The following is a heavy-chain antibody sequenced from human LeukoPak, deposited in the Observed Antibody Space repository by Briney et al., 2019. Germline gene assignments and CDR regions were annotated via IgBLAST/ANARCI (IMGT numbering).Heavy chain of an antibody. D-gene: IGHD6-13*01. CDR1: GFTFSSYG. Sequence: GGSLRLSCAASGFTFSSYGMSWVRQAPGKGLEWVSAISGSGGSTYYADSVKGRFTISRDNSKNTLYLQMNSLRAEDTALYYCARAAAETGAFRDNWFDPWGQGTLVTVSS. CDR2: ISGSGGST. CDR3: ARAAAETGAFRDNWFDP. V-gene: IGHV3-23*01. J-gene: IGHJ5*02.